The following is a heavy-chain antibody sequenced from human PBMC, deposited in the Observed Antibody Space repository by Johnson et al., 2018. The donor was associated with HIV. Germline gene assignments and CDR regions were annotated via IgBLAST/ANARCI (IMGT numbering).Heavy chain of an antibody. V-gene: IGHV3-15*01. CDR1: GFPFSNAW. CDR2: LKSKVGGGTT. J-gene: IGHJ3*02. Sequence: VQLVESGGGLVKPGGSLRLSCRASGFPFSNAWMNWVRQAPGKGLEWVGRLKSKVGGGTTDYAAPVKDRFTISRDDSKNTLYLQMSSLRTEDAAVYYCTTEGDAFDIWGQGTMVTVSS. CDR3: TTEGDAFDI.